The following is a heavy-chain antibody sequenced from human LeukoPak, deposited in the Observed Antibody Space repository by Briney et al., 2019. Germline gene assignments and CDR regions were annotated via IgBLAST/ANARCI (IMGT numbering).Heavy chain of an antibody. J-gene: IGHJ4*02. D-gene: IGHD6-13*01. CDR3: ARDLWGIAAAGDY. CDR2: IYSGGST. Sequence: GGSLRLSCAASGFTVSSNYMSWVRQAPGKGLEWVSVIYSGGSTYYADSVKGRFTISRDNSKNTLYLQINSLRAEDTAVYYCARDLWGIAAAGDYWGQGTLVTVSS. CDR1: GFTVSSNY. V-gene: IGHV3-66*01.